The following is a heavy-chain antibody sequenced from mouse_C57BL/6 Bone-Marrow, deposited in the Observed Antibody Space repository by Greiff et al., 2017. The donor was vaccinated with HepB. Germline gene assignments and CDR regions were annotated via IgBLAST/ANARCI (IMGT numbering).Heavy chain of an antibody. CDR3: ARRGIYAMDY. Sequence: VQLKQSGPELVKPGASVKIPCKASGYTFTDYNMDWVKQSHGKSLEWIGDINPNNGGTSYNQKFKGKATLTVDKSSSTAYMELRSLTSEDTAVYYCARRGIYAMDYWGQGTSVTVSS. CDR1: GYTFTDYN. V-gene: IGHV1-18*01. J-gene: IGHJ4*01. CDR2: INPNNGGT.